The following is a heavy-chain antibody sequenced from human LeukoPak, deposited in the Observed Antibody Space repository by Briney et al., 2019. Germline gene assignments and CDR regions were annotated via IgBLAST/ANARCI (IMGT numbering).Heavy chain of an antibody. V-gene: IGHV1-8*03. CDR3: ARGILLNWFDP. Sequence: GTSVKVSCKASGYTFTSYDINWVRQATGQGLEWMGWMNPNSGNTGYAQKFQGRVTITRNTSISTAYMELSSLRSEDTAVYYCARGILLNWFDPWGQGTLVTVSS. CDR1: GYTFTSYD. D-gene: IGHD2-15*01. CDR2: MNPNSGNT. J-gene: IGHJ5*02.